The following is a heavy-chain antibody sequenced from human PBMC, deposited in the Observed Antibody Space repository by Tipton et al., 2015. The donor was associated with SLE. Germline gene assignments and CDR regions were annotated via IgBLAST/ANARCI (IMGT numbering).Heavy chain of an antibody. CDR3: ARESDIVVRPSN. CDR1: GGSISSGSYY. Sequence: TLSLTCTVSGGSISSGSYYWSWIRQPAGKGLEWIGRIYTSGSTNYNPSLKSRVTISVDTSKNQFSLKLSSVTAADTAVYYCARESDIVVRPSNWGQGTMVTVSS. V-gene: IGHV4-61*02. CDR2: IYTSGST. J-gene: IGHJ3*01. D-gene: IGHD2-2*01.